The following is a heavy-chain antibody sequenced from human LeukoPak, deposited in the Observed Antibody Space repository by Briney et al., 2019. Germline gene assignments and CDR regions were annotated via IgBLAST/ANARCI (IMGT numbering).Heavy chain of an antibody. CDR3: ASGYRMDY. Sequence: GESLTLSCAASGFTFSSYSMNWVRQAPGKGLEWVSYINSSSRTKYHPYPVKGLFTIARNNAKNSLYLQMYSLTAETAAVYYWASGYRMDYWGRGTLVTLSS. CDR2: INSSSRTK. CDR1: GFTFSSYS. D-gene: IGHD6-13*01. V-gene: IGHV3-48*04. J-gene: IGHJ4*02.